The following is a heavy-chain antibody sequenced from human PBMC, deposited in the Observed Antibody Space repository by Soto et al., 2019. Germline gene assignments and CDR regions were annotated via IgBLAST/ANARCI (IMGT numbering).Heavy chain of an antibody. V-gene: IGHV3-33*01. J-gene: IGHJ4*02. CDR2: IWYDGSNK. D-gene: IGHD6-19*01. CDR1: GFIFRNYG. CDR3: ARDFRWLVPDC. Sequence: ESGGDVVQPGRSLRLSCAASGFIFRNYGMHWVRQAPGKGLEWVAVIWYDGSNKYYADSVKGRFTISRDNSKNTLYLQMNSLRVEDTAVYYCARDFRWLVPDCWGQGTLVTVSS.